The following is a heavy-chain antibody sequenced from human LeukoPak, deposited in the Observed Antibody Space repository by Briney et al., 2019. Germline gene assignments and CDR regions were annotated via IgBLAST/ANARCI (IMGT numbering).Heavy chain of an antibody. CDR3: ARDYYDSSGYDY. Sequence: GGSLRLSCAASGFTFSSCSMNWVRQAPGKGLEWVSSISSSSSYIYYADSVKDRFTISRDNAKNSLYLQMNSLRAEDTAVYYCARDYYDSSGYDYWGQGTLVTVSS. D-gene: IGHD3-22*01. CDR1: GFTFSSCS. V-gene: IGHV3-21*01. CDR2: ISSSSSYI. J-gene: IGHJ4*02.